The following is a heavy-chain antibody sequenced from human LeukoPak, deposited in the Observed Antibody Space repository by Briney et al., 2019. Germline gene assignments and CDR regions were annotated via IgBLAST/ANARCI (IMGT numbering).Heavy chain of an antibody. D-gene: IGHD3-9*01. V-gene: IGHV4-4*07. CDR1: GDSITSYC. CDR3: ARGTFQILSGYWYYYGMDV. Sequence: SETLSLTCTVSGDSITSYCWSWIRQPAGKGLEWIGRVCTRGSTYYNPSLKSRVAMSLDTSKTQSSLKLNSVTAADTAVYYCARGTFQILSGYWYYYGMDVWGRGTTVTVSS. J-gene: IGHJ6*02. CDR2: VCTRGST.